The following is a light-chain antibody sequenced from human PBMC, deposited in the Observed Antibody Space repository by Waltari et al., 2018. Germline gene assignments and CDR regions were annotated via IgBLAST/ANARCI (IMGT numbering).Light chain of an antibody. V-gene: IGKV1-12*02. Sequence: DIQITQSPSSVSASVADSVTITCRASQGIISWLAWYQQKPGKAPKLLIYTASTLQSGVPSRFSGSGSGTDFTLTISSLQPEDAATYYCQQTNSLPSTFGGGTKVEI. J-gene: IGKJ4*01. CDR2: TAS. CDR3: QQTNSLPST. CDR1: QGIISW.